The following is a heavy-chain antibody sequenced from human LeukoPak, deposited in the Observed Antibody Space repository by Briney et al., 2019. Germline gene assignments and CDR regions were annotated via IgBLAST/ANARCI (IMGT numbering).Heavy chain of an antibody. D-gene: IGHD6-19*01. CDR2: INHSGST. V-gene: IGHV4-34*01. CDR1: GGSFSGYY. CDR3: ARGGRSGWKAPHAEYFQH. Sequence: PSETLSLTCAVYGGSFSGYYWSWIRQPPGKGLEWIGEINHSGSTNYNPSLKSRVTISVDTSKNQFSLKLSSVTAADTAVYYCARGGRSGWKAPHAEYFQHWGQGTLVTVSS. J-gene: IGHJ1*01.